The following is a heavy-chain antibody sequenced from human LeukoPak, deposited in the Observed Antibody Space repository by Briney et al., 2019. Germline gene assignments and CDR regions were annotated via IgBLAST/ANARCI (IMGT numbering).Heavy chain of an antibody. D-gene: IGHD3-10*01. CDR3: EGLYYGSGSYYEDY. CDR2: IYRSGST. V-gene: IGHV4-61*09. CDR1: GGSISSGSYY. Sequence: SETLSLTCTVSGGSISSGSYYWSWIRQPAGKRLEWIGHIYRSGSTNYNPSLKSRVTISVDTSKNQFSLKLSSVTAADTAVYYCEGLYYGSGSYYEDYWGRGTLVTVSS. J-gene: IGHJ4*02.